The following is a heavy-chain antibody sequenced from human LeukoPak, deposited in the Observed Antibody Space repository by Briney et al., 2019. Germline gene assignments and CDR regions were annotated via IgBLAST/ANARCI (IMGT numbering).Heavy chain of an antibody. D-gene: IGHD4-23*01. CDR2: ISGSGGST. CDR3: AKNNDYGGSYWYFDL. Sequence: PGGSLRLSCAASGFTFSSYAMSWVRHAPGKGLEWVSAISGSGGSTYYADPVKGRFTISRDSSKNTLYLQMSSLRDEDTAVYYCAKNNDYGGSYWYFDLWGRGTLVTVSS. CDR1: GFTFSSYA. J-gene: IGHJ2*01. V-gene: IGHV3-23*01.